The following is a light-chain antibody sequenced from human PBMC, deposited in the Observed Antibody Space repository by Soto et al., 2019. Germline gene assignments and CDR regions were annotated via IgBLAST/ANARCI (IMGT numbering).Light chain of an antibody. Sequence: DIQMTQSPSSLSASVGDRVTITCQASQDINNYLIWYQQKPGKAPQLLIYDASNLEIGVPSRFSGSGSGTTFTFTISGLQPEDIATYYCQQYNGPPLTFGGGTKVEIK. CDR3: QQYNGPPLT. J-gene: IGKJ4*01. CDR2: DAS. CDR1: QDINNY. V-gene: IGKV1-33*01.